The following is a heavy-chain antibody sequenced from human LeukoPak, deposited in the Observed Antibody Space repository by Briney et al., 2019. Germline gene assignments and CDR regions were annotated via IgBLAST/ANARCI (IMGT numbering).Heavy chain of an antibody. CDR2: VTGGAGNI. V-gene: IGHV3-23*01. CDR1: GFTFTSQA. Sequence: GGSLRLSCAASGFTFTSQALSWVRQAPGKGREWVSSVTGGAGNIHYADSVKGRFTLSRDTSKETMYLQMNSLRADDTAIYYCAAGGGNTFNPWGQGTLVTVSS. J-gene: IGHJ5*02. CDR3: AAGGGNTFNP. D-gene: IGHD1/OR15-1a*01.